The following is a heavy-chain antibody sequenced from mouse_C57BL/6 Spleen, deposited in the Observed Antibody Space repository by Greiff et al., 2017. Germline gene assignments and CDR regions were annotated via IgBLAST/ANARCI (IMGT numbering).Heavy chain of an antibody. CDR3: ARGVSRDYDAMDY. CDR1: GCTFTSYW. CDR2: IHPNSGST. J-gene: IGHJ4*01. V-gene: IGHV1-64*01. Sequence: QVQLQQPGAELVKPGASVKLSCKASGCTFTSYWMHWVKQRPGQGLEWIGMIHPNSGSTNYNEKFKSKATLTVDKSSSTAYMQLSSLTSEDSAVYYCARGVSRDYDAMDYWGQGTSVTVSS.